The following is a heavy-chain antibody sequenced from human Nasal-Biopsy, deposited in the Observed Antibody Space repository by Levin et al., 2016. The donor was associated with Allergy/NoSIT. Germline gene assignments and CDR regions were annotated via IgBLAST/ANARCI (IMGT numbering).Heavy chain of an antibody. J-gene: IGHJ4*02. CDR1: GFTFGRYT. D-gene: IGHD6-19*01. CDR3: ARDISEIEKRWLPSFDS. Sequence: GESLKISCTASGFTFGRYTMHWVRQAPAKGLEWLAYISYSGGTKDYAETVKGRFTISRDNSKNTLYLQMHSLRPDDTAMYYCARDISEIEKRWLPSFDSWGQGTLVTVSS. V-gene: IGHV3-30*04. CDR2: ISYSGGTK.